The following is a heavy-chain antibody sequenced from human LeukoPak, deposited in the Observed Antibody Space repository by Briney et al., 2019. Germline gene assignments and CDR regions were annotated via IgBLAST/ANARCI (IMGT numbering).Heavy chain of an antibody. D-gene: IGHD5-18*01. CDR2: IIPIFGTA. Sequence: ASVKVSCKASGGTFSSYAISWVRQVPGQGLEWMGGIIPIFGTANYAQKFQGRVTITTDESTSTAYMELSSLRSEDTAVYYCARGYSYGTNDYWGQGTLVTVSS. CDR1: GGTFSSYA. V-gene: IGHV1-69*05. J-gene: IGHJ4*02. CDR3: ARGYSYGTNDY.